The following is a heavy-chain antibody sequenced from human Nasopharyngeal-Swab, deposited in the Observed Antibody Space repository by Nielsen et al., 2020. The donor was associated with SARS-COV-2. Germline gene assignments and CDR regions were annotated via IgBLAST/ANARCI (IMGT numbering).Heavy chain of an antibody. CDR3: ARHYYDSNNSLLDY. V-gene: IGHV5-10-1*01. D-gene: IGHD3-22*01. Sequence: VRQTPGEGLEWMVRIYPSDSYINYSPPFQGHVTLSADKSISTAYLQWSSLKASDTTMYNCARHYYDSNNSLLDYWGQGTLVTVSS. CDR2: IYPSDSYI. J-gene: IGHJ4*02.